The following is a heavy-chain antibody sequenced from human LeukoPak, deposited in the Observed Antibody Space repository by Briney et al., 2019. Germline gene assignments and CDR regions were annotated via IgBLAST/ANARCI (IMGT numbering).Heavy chain of an antibody. Sequence: GGSLRLSCAASGFSFNSYSMNWVRQAPGKGLEWVSYISSRSNTAYYADSVKGRFTISRDNAKNSLYLQMNSLRAEDTAVYYCARYSSSWYATGSRLDYWGQGTLVTVSS. CDR2: ISSRSNTA. CDR3: ARYSSSWYATGSRLDY. J-gene: IGHJ4*02. D-gene: IGHD6-13*01. CDR1: GFSFNSYS. V-gene: IGHV3-48*04.